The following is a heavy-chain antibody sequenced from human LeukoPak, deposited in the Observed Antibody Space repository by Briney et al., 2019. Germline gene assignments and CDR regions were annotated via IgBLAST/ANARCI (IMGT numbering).Heavy chain of an antibody. CDR2: IYTSGST. CDR3: ARDLGRLPGPPHNWFDP. CDR1: GGSISSGSYY. Sequence: SQTLSLTCTVSGGSISSGSYYWSWIRQPAGKGLEWIGRIYTSGSTNYNPSLKSRVTISVDTSKNQFSLKLSSVTAADTAVYYCARDLGRLPGPPHNWFDPWGQGTLVTVSS. D-gene: IGHD2-15*01. V-gene: IGHV4-61*02. J-gene: IGHJ5*02.